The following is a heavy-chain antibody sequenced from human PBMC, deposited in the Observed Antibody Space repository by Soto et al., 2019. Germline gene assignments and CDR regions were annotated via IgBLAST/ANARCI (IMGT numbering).Heavy chain of an antibody. V-gene: IGHV4-34*01. J-gene: IGHJ4*02. D-gene: IGHD3-10*01. CDR2: INHSGST. CDR1: GGSFSGYY. Sequence: SDTLSLTCAVYGGSFSGYYWSWIRQPPGKGLEWIGEINHSGSTNYNPSLKSRVTISVDTSKNQFSLKLSSVTAADTAVYYCARGADALYGFMGTPKRGTFDYWGQGTLVTVSS. CDR3: ARGADALYGFMGTPKRGTFDY.